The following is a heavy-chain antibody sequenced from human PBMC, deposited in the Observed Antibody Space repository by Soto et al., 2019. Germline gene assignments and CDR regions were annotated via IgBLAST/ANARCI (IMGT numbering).Heavy chain of an antibody. CDR1: GYTFTSYA. CDR2: INAGNGNT. CDR3: ATPRYCSGGSCYSWAFDY. J-gene: IGHJ4*02. D-gene: IGHD2-15*01. Sequence: ASVKVSCKASGYTFTSYAMHWVRQAPGQRLEWMGWINAGNGNTKYSQKFQGRVTITRDTSASTAYMELSSLRSEDTAVYYCATPRYCSGGSCYSWAFDYWGQGTLVTVS. V-gene: IGHV1-3*01.